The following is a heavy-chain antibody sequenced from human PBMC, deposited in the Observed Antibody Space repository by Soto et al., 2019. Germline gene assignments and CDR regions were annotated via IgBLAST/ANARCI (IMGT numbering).Heavy chain of an antibody. CDR1: GFTFTSSA. CDR3: AAVSYSSSWYVPHGY. J-gene: IGHJ4*02. Sequence: ASVKVSCKASGFTFTSSAMQWVRQARGQRLEWIGWIVVGSGNTNYAQKFQGRVTITRDMSTSTAYMELSSLRSEDTAVYYCAAVSYSSSWYVPHGYWGQGTLVTVSS. D-gene: IGHD6-13*01. V-gene: IGHV1-58*02. CDR2: IVVGSGNT.